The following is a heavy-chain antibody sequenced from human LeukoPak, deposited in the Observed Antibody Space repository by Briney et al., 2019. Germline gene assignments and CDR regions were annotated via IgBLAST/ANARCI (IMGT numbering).Heavy chain of an antibody. J-gene: IGHJ6*02. D-gene: IGHD4-17*01. Sequence: ASVEVSCKASGYTFTGYYMHWVRQAPGQGLEWMGWINPNSGGTNYAQKFQGRVTMTRDTSISTAYMKLSRLRSDDTAVYYCASDTVTYYYYGMDVWGQGTTVTVSS. CDR2: INPNSGGT. CDR1: GYTFTGYY. CDR3: ASDTVTYYYYGMDV. V-gene: IGHV1-2*02.